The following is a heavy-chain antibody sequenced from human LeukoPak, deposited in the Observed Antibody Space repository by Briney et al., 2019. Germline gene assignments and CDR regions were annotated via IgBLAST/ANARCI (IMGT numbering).Heavy chain of an antibody. CDR1: GFTFSSYG. CDR2: IRYDGSNK. J-gene: IGHJ4*02. CDR3: AKDLPAVRAVAGTGLFDY. V-gene: IGHV3-30*02. D-gene: IGHD6-19*01. Sequence: GGSLRLSCAASGFTFSSYGMHWVRQAPGKGLEWVAFIRYDGSNKYYADSVKGRFTISRDNSKNTLYLQMNSLRAEDTAVYYCAKDLPAVRAVAGTGLFDYWGQGILVTVSS.